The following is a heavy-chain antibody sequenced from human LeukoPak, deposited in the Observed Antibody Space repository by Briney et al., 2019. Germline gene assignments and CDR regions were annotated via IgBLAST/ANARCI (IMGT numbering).Heavy chain of an antibody. V-gene: IGHV1-18*01. CDR3: ARHTSTAHNQKSYYYYMDV. CDR1: GYTFTSYG. CDR2: ISAYNGNT. Sequence: ASVKVSCKASGYTFTSYGISWVRQAPGQGLEWMGWISAYNGNTNYAQKLQGRVTMTTDTSTSTAYMELRSLRSDDTAVYYCARHTSTAHNQKSYYYYMDVWGKGTTVTISS. D-gene: IGHD1-14*01. J-gene: IGHJ6*03.